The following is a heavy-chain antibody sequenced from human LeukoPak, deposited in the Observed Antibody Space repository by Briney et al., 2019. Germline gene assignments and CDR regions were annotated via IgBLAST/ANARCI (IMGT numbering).Heavy chain of an antibody. V-gene: IGHV1-8*01. CDR1: GYTFTRYN. J-gene: IGHJ4*02. CDR2: MNPNSGNT. Sequence: ASVSVSCKASGYTFTRYNINWVRQAPGHGLEWMGWMNPNSGNTDYAEKFQGRVTMTTDTSISTAYMELSSLRSDDTAVFYCARGSETTEGLDYWGQGTLVTVSS. CDR3: ARGSETTEGLDY. D-gene: IGHD4-17*01.